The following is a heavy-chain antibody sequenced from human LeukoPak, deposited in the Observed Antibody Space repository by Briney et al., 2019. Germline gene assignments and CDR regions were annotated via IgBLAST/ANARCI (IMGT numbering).Heavy chain of an antibody. CDR1: GASITSYY. CDR2: IYYSGST. V-gene: IGHV4-59*01. CDR3: ARSVGGYYYYMDV. J-gene: IGHJ6*03. Sequence: SETLSLTCTVSGASITSYYWSWIRQPPGKGLEWIGNIYYSGSTNYNPSLTSRVTISVDTSKNQFSLKLSSVTAADTAVYYYARSVGGYYYYMDVWGQGTTVTVSS.